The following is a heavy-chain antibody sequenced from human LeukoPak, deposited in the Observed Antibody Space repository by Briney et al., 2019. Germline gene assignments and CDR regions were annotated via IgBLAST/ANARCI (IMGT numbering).Heavy chain of an antibody. D-gene: IGHD6-13*01. Sequence: PGGSLRLSCAASGFTVSSTYMSWVRQAPGKGLQWVSVIYSGGSTFYADSVKGRFTISRDNSKNTLSLPMNSLRAEDTAVYYCARDSNYDFWGQGTLVTVSS. J-gene: IGHJ4*02. CDR1: GFTVSSTY. V-gene: IGHV3-66*02. CDR2: IYSGGST. CDR3: ARDSNYDF.